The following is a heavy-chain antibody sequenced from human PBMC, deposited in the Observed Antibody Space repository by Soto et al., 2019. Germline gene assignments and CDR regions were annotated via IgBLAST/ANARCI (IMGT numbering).Heavy chain of an antibody. Sequence: PSETLSRTCTVSGGSISSSSYYWGWIRQPPGKGLEWIGSIYYSGYTYYNPSLKSRVTISVDTSKNQFSLKLSSVTAADTAVYYCATQEVGGSYVYTFDPWGQGTLVTVSS. V-gene: IGHV4-39*01. CDR1: GGSISSSSYY. J-gene: IGHJ5*02. CDR2: IYYSGYT. D-gene: IGHD1-26*01. CDR3: ATQEVGGSYVYTFDP.